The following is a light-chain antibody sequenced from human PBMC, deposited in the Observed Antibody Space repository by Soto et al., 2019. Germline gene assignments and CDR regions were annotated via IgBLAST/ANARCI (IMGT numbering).Light chain of an antibody. CDR2: AAS. V-gene: IGKV1-12*01. J-gene: IGKJ4*01. Sequence: DIQLTQSPSSVSASIGDRVTISCRASQSIYKWLVWYQQKPGKAPKLLIYAASSLQSGVPSRFSGSGYGTEFTLTISSLQPEDSATYYCQQAGSFPLTFGGGTEVAI. CDR1: QSIYKW. CDR3: QQAGSFPLT.